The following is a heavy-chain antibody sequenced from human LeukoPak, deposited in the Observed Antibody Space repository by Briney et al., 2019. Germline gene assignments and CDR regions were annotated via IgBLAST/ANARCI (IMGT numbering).Heavy chain of an antibody. V-gene: IGHV1-69*04. Sequence: ASVKVSCKASGGTFSSYAISWVRQAPGQGLEWMGRIIPIFSIANYAQKFQGRVTITADKSTSTAYMELSSLRSEDTAVYYCARSGSYSSSWYAYYYYGMDVWGQGTTVTVSS. J-gene: IGHJ6*02. CDR2: IIPIFSIA. CDR1: GGTFSSYA. CDR3: ARSGSYSSSWYAYYYYGMDV. D-gene: IGHD6-13*01.